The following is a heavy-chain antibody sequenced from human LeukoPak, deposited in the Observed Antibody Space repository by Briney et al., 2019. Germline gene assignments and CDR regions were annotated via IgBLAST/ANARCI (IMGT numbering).Heavy chain of an antibody. CDR3: AKEWGIAAAGTGFDY. CDR1: GFTFNGYA. CDR2: ISGSGGST. J-gene: IGHJ4*02. D-gene: IGHD6-13*01. Sequence: PGGSLRLSCAASGFTFNGYAMSWVRQAPGKGLEWVSGISGSGGSTYADSVKGWFTISRDNSKNTLYLQMNSLRVEDTAVYNCAKEWGIAAAGTGFDYWGQGALVTVSS. V-gene: IGHV3-23*01.